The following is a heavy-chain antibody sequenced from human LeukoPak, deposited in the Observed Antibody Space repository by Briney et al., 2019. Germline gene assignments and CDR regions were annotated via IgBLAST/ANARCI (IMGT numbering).Heavy chain of an antibody. Sequence: SETLSLTCTVSGYSISSGYYWGWIRQPPGKGLEWIGSIYHSGSTYYNPSLKSRVTISVDTSKNQFSLKLSSVTAADTAVYYCASLNYYGSGSYGYNWFDPWGQGTLVTVSS. CDR2: IYHSGST. D-gene: IGHD3-10*01. V-gene: IGHV4-38-2*02. CDR3: ASLNYYGSGSYGYNWFDP. J-gene: IGHJ5*02. CDR1: GYSISSGYY.